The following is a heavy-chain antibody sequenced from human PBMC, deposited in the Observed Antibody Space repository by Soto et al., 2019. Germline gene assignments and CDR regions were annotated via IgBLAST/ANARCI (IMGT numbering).Heavy chain of an antibody. D-gene: IGHD3-10*01. CDR3: ASQGNSGSYTNFDY. Sequence: QLQLQESGPGLVKPSETLSLTCTVSGGSISSSNYYWGWIRQPPGKGLEWIGSIYYSGSTYYNPSLKTRVSISVDTSKNHFSLKLISVTAADTAVYYCASQGNSGSYTNFDYWGQGTLVTVSS. J-gene: IGHJ4*02. CDR1: GGSISSSNYY. CDR2: IYYSGST. V-gene: IGHV4-39*01.